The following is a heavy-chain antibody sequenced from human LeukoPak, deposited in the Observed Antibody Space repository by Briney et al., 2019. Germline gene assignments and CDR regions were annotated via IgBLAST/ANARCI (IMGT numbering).Heavy chain of an antibody. V-gene: IGHV3-30*02. J-gene: IGHJ4*02. Sequence: GGSLRLSCAASGFTFSRYGMHWVRQAPGKGLEGVAVMWFDGRNEYYVDSVKGRFTISRDNSKNTLYLQMSSMRVEDTVVYYCVKDPRYYYDSSGFRERFDHWGQGTLVTVSS. CDR2: MWFDGRNE. CDR1: GFTFSRYG. D-gene: IGHD3-22*01. CDR3: VKDPRYYYDSSGFRERFDH.